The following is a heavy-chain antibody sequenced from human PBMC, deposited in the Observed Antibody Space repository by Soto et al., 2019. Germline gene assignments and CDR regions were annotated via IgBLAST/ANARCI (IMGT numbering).Heavy chain of an antibody. V-gene: IGHV3-33*01. CDR2: IWYDGSNK. CDR1: GFTFSSYG. J-gene: IGHJ6*02. Sequence: GGSLRLSCAASGFTFSSYGMHWVRQAPGKGLEWVAVIWYDGSNKYYADSVKGRFTISRDNSKNTLYPQMNSLRAEDTAVYYCAISGMSLAYYGMDVWGQGTTVTVSS. CDR3: AISGMSLAYYGMDV.